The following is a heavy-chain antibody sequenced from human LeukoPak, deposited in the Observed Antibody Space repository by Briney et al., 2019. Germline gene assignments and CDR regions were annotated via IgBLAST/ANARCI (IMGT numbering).Heavy chain of an antibody. V-gene: IGHV4-34*01. Sequence: SETLSLTCAVYGGSFSGYYWSWIRQPPGKGLEWIGEINHSGSTNYNPSLKSRVTISVDTSKNQFSLKLSFVTAADTAVYYCARGKGQDAFDIWGQGTMVTVSS. J-gene: IGHJ3*02. CDR1: GGSFSGYY. CDR2: INHSGST. CDR3: ARGKGQDAFDI.